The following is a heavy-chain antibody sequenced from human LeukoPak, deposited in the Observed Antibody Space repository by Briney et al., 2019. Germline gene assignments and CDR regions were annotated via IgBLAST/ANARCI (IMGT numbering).Heavy chain of an antibody. V-gene: IGHV3-7*04. CDR3: ARVGGVIVPRPFEY. D-gene: IGHD3-16*02. Sequence: GGSLRLSCAASGFXFSSYWMSWVRQAPGKGLEWVANIKRDGSEKFYVDSVKGRFTISRDNTKNSLYLQMNSLRAEDTAVYYCARVGGVIVPRPFEYWGQGTLVTVSS. J-gene: IGHJ4*02. CDR1: GFXFSSYW. CDR2: IKRDGSEK.